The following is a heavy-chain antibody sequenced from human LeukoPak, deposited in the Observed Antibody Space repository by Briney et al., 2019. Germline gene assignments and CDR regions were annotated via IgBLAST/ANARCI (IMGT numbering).Heavy chain of an antibody. Sequence: PSETLSLTCTVSGGSISSGDYYWSWIRQPPGKGLEWIGYIDYSGSTYYNPSLKSRVTISVDTSKNQFSLKLSSVTAADTAVYYCARGGGEYSSSWYGGYYYYYMDVWGKGTTVTVSS. J-gene: IGHJ6*03. CDR2: IDYSGST. CDR1: GGSISSGDYY. V-gene: IGHV4-30-4*08. CDR3: ARGGGEYSSSWYGGYYYYYMDV. D-gene: IGHD6-13*01.